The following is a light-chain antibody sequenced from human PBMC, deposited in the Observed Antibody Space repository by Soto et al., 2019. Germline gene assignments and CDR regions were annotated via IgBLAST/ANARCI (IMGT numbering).Light chain of an antibody. J-gene: IGKJ2*01. CDR2: DAS. CDR3: HQYGISPQT. V-gene: IGKV3-20*01. Sequence: EFMLTQSPGTLSLSPGERATLSCRASRRLSDNYLAWYQQKPGQAPRLLTYDASSRATGIPDRFSGGGSGTDFTLTISRLEPEDFAVYYCHQYGISPQTFGQGTKLEIK. CDR1: RRLSDNY.